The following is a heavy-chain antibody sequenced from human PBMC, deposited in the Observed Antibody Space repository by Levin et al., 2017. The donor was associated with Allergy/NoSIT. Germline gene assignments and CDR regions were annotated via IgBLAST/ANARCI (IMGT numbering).Heavy chain of an antibody. CDR2: ISYDGSNK. D-gene: IGHD1-26*01. J-gene: IGHJ4*02. Sequence: GESLKISCAASGFTFSSYAMHWVRQAPGKGLEWVAVISYDGSNKYYADSVKGRFTISRDNSKNTLYLQINSLRAEDTAVYYCARASDGGTYYFVYWGQGTLVTVSS. V-gene: IGHV3-30*04. CDR3: ARASDGGTYYFVY. CDR1: GFTFSSYA.